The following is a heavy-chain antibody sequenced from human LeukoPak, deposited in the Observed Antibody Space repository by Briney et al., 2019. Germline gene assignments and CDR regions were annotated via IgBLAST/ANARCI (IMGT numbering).Heavy chain of an antibody. Sequence: SETLSLTCTVSGDSITNYYWTWIRQPPGKGGEWIGYIYYTGRTKYNPSLESRVTISVDTSKNQFSLKMTSVTAADTAVYYCARYFYDTSGYRAEYLQHWGQGTLVTVSS. CDR2: IYYTGRT. CDR3: ARYFYDTSGYRAEYLQH. V-gene: IGHV4-59*01. J-gene: IGHJ1*01. CDR1: GDSITNYY. D-gene: IGHD3-22*01.